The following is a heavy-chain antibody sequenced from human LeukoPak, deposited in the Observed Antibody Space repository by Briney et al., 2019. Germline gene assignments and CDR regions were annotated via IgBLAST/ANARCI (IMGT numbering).Heavy chain of an antibody. CDR2: IIPIFGTA. V-gene: IGHV1-69*01. D-gene: IGHD2-2*01. J-gene: IGHJ6*02. CDR1: GGTFSSYA. CDR3: ARDRDIVVVPAANTYYYYGMDV. Sequence: GASVKVSCKASGGTFSSYAISWVRQAPGQGLEWMGGIIPIFGTANYAQKFQGRVTITADESTSTAYMELSSPRSEDTAVYYCARDRDIVVVPAANTYYYYGMDVWGQGTTVTVSS.